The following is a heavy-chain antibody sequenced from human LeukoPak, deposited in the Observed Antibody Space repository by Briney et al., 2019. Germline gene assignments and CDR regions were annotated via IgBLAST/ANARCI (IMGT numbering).Heavy chain of an antibody. CDR1: GYSISSGYY. CDR3: ARSSSL. Sequence: PSETLSLTCTVSGYSISSGYYWGWTRQPPGKGLEWIGSIYHSGSTNYNPSLKSRVTISVDTSKNQFSLKLSSVTAADTAVYYCARSSSLWGQGTLVTVSS. D-gene: IGHD6-6*01. J-gene: IGHJ4*02. CDR2: IYHSGST. V-gene: IGHV4-38-2*02.